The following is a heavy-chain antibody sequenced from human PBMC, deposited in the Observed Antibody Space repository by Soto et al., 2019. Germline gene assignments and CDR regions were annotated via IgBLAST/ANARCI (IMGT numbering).Heavy chain of an antibody. CDR3: ARDKITGLFDY. CDR1: GGSISSGGYS. D-gene: IGHD2-8*02. J-gene: IGHJ4*02. V-gene: IGHV4-30-2*01. CDR2: INHSGST. Sequence: SETLSLTCAVSGGSISSGGYSWSCIRQPPGKGLEWIGEINHSGSTNYNPSLKSRVTISVDTSKNQFSLKLTSVTAADTAVYYCARDKITGLFDYWGQGTLVTVSS.